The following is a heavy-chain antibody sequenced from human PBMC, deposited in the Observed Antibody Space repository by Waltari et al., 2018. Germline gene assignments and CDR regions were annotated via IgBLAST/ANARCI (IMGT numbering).Heavy chain of an antibody. CDR1: GGSISTNYN. V-gene: IGHV4-39*01. CDR3: GRIAFGEDGGYFQH. CDR2: MQYRGSI. J-gene: IGHJ1*01. D-gene: IGHD4-17*01. Sequence: QLHLHESGPGLVTPSETLSLTCTVSGGSISTNYNWGWIRQPPGKGLEWMGNMQYRGSIFYNRSLKIRVTIFLDTLKNRFSLRLSAVGAADTAVYFCGRIAFGEDGGYFQHWGQGTLVTVSS.